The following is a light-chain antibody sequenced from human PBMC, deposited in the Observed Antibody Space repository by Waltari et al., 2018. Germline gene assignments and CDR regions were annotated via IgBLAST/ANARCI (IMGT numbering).Light chain of an antibody. V-gene: IGLV2-14*01. Sequence: SALTQPASVSGSPGQSITISCSGISSESGAYASVSWYQQNPGKAPKVIIYDVTSRPSGVSNRFSGSKSGSSASLTISGLQPEDEADYYCSSFTTSTTGIFGGGTRLTVL. J-gene: IGLJ2*01. CDR2: DVT. CDR3: SSFTTSTTGI. CDR1: SSESGAYAS.